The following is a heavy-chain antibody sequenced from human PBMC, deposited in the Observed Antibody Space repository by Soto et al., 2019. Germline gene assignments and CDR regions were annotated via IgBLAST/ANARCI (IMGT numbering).Heavy chain of an antibody. CDR3: ARDYADYHNWFDP. CDR2: MNPNSGNT. D-gene: IGHD4-17*01. J-gene: IGHJ5*02. Sequence: GASVKVSCKASGYTFTSYDINWVRQATGQGLEWMGWMNPNSGNTGYAQKFQGRVTMTRNTSISTAYMELSSLRSEDTAVYYCARDYADYHNWFDPWGQGTLVTVSS. CDR1: GYTFTSYD. V-gene: IGHV1-8*01.